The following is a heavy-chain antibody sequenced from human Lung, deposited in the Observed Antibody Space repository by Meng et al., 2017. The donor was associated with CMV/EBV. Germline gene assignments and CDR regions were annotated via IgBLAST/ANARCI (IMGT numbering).Heavy chain of an antibody. CDR1: GFTVSSNY. Sequence: GEXXKISCAASGFTVSSNYMSWVRQAPGKGLEWVSVIYSGGSTYYADSVKGRFTISRDNSKNTLYLQMNSLRAEDTAVYYCARGGGGALDDWGQGTLVTVSS. D-gene: IGHD3-10*01. V-gene: IGHV3-53*01. J-gene: IGHJ4*02. CDR3: ARGGGGALDD. CDR2: IYSGGST.